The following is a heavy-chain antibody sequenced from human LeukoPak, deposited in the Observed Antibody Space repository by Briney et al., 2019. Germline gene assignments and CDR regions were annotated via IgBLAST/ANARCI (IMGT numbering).Heavy chain of an antibody. J-gene: IGHJ3*02. CDR3: ARPGYYYDSSGYYAFDI. D-gene: IGHD3-22*01. V-gene: IGHV4-30-2*01. CDR2: IYHSGST. CDR1: GGSISSGGYS. Sequence: PSETLSLTCAVSGGSISSGGYSWSWIRQPPGKGLEWIGYIYHSGSTYYNPSLKSRVTISVDRSKNQFSLKLSSVTAADTAVYYCARPGYYYDSSGYYAFDIWGQGTMVTVSS.